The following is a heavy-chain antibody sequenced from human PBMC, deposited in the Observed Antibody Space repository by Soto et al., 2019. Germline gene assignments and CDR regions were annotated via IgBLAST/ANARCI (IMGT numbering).Heavy chain of an antibody. J-gene: IGHJ4*02. Sequence: VGSLRHSCAASGFTCNNYAMNWVRQAPGKGLEWVATISGTGGSTYYADSVKGRFTISRDNSKNTLYLQMNSLRVEDTAVYYCAKDRLAGNFDYWGQGTQVTVSS. CDR1: GFTCNNYA. CDR3: AKDRLAGNFDY. CDR2: ISGTGGST. V-gene: IGHV3-23*01.